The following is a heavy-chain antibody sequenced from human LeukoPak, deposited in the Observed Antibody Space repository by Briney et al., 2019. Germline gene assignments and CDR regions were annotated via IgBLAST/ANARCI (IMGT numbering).Heavy chain of an antibody. CDR3: ARVSATAAISDY. V-gene: IGHV3-64*01. CDR1: GFTFSSYA. Sequence: GGSLRLSCAASGFTFSSYAMHWVRQAPGKGLEYVSAISSNGGSTYHANSVKGRFTISRDNSKNTLYLQMGSLRAEDMAVYYCARVSATAAISDYWGQGTLVTVSS. CDR2: ISSNGGST. D-gene: IGHD2-2*01. J-gene: IGHJ4*02.